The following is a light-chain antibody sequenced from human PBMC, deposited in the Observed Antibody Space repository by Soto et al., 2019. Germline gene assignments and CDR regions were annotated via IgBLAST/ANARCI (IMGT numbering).Light chain of an antibody. CDR1: SSDVGAYNY. CDR2: HVS. J-gene: IGLJ1*01. V-gene: IGLV2-14*03. CDR3: SSYSASSTQV. Sequence: QSVLTQPASVSWAPGQSITISCTGTSSDVGAYNYVSWYQQHPGKAPKLIIYHVSNRPSGVSNHFSGSKSGNTASLTISGLLAVDEADYYCSSYSASSTQVFGTGTKVTVL.